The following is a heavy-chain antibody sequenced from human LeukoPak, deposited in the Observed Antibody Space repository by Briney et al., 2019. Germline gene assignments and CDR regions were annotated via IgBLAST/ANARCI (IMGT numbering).Heavy chain of an antibody. Sequence: PSETLSLTCAVYGGSFSGYYWSWIRQPPGKGLEWIGEINHSGSTNYNPSLKSRVTMSVDTSKNQFSLKLSSVTAVDTAVYYCARTKYDFWGGLSLHDAFDIWGQGTMVTVSS. V-gene: IGHV4-34*01. J-gene: IGHJ3*02. D-gene: IGHD3-3*01. CDR1: GGSFSGYY. CDR2: INHSGST. CDR3: ARTKYDFWGGLSLHDAFDI.